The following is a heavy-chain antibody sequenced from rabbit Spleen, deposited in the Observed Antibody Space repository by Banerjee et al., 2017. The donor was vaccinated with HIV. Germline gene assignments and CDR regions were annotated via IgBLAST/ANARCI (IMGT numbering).Heavy chain of an antibody. CDR3: ARDSSTSFSSYGMDL. Sequence: QEQLKETGGGLVKPEGSLTLTCTASGFSFSNKAVMCWVRQAPGKGLEWIACIDVGSSGFTYHATWAKGRFTISKTSSTTVTLQMTSLTAADTATYFCARDSSTSFSSYGMDLWGQGTLVTVS. CDR1: GFSFSNKAV. J-gene: IGHJ6*01. CDR2: IDVGSSGFT. V-gene: IGHV1S45*01. D-gene: IGHD1-1*01.